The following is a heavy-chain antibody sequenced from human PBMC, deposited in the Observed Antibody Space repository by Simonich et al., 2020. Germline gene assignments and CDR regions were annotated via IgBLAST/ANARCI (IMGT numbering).Heavy chain of an antibody. D-gene: IGHD6-13*01. CDR2: IYYSGST. CDR3: ARHAGFAFDI. V-gene: IGHV4-39*01. J-gene: IGHJ3*02. Sequence: QLQLQESGPGLVKPSETLSLTCTVSGGSISSSSYYWGWIRQPPGKGLGWIGSIYYSGSTSYNPSLKSRVTVAVDTDKNQFSLKLSSVTAADTAVYYCARHAGFAFDIWGQGTMVTVSS. CDR1: GGSISSSSYY.